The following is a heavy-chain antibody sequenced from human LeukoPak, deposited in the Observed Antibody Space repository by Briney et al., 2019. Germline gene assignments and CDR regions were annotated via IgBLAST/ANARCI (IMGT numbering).Heavy chain of an antibody. Sequence: GASVKVSCKASGYTFNSYGISWVRQAPGQGLEWMGWISAYNGKTDSSQKVQGRVTMTTDTSTSTAYMELSSLRSEDTAVYYCASQIEVRQTPHYYYYYMDVWGKGTTVTVSS. CDR2: ISAYNGKT. D-gene: IGHD3-22*01. V-gene: IGHV1-18*01. CDR1: GYTFNSYG. CDR3: ASQIEVRQTPHYYYYYMDV. J-gene: IGHJ6*03.